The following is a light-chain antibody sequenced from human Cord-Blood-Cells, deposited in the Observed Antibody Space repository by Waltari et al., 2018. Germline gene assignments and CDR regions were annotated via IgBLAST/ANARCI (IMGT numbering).Light chain of an antibody. V-gene: IGKV3-20*01. Sequence: EIVLPQSPGTLPLPPGATAPLSCRARQSVNSSYFTWYQQKPSQAPRLLIYGAASRATGIPDRLSGSGSWTDFPLTISRLEPEDFAVYYCQQYGSSPSWTFGQGTKVEIK. CDR3: QQYGSSPSWT. J-gene: IGKJ1*01. CDR1: QSVNSSY. CDR2: GAA.